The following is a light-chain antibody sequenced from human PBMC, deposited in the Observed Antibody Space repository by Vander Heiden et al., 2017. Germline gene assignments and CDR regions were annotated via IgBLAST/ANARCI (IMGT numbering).Light chain of an antibody. CDR3: CSYAGSTTYA. Sequence: QSALTQPASVSGSPGQSITISCNGTSGDVGNHNFVSWYQQHPGKAPKIMIDEVSKRPSGISNRFSDSKSGNTASLTSSGLQAEDEADYYCCSYAGSTTYACGIGTKVTVL. V-gene: IGLV2-23*02. CDR2: EVS. CDR1: SGDVGNHNF. J-gene: IGLJ1*01.